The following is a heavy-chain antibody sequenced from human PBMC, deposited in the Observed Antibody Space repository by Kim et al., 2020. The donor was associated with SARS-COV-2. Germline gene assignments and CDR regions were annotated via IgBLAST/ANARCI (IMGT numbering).Heavy chain of an antibody. V-gene: IGHV3-7*01. J-gene: IGHJ4*02. Sequence: GGSLRLSCAASGFTFSSYWMSWVRQAPGKGLEWVANIKQDGSEKYYVDSVKGRFTISRDNAKNSLYLQMNSLRAEDTAVYYCARDTPGYCSGGSCFFDYWGQGTLVTVSS. CDR3: ARDTPGYCSGGSCFFDY. D-gene: IGHD2-15*01. CDR2: IKQDGSEK. CDR1: GFTFSSYW.